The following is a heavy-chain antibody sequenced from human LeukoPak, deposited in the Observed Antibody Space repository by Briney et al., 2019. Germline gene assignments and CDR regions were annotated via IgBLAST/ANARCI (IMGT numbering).Heavy chain of an antibody. J-gene: IGHJ5*01. CDR1: GFTFSSYA. V-gene: IGHV3-23*01. Sequence: GGSLRLSCAASGFTFSSYAMSWVRQAPGKGLEWVSAITSSGDSTYYADSVKSRFTISRDNSKTTLYLQMNSLRADYTAVYYCAKPLYSSNWYWFDSWGQGALVTVSS. CDR2: ITSSGDST. D-gene: IGHD6-13*01. CDR3: AKPLYSSNWYWFDS.